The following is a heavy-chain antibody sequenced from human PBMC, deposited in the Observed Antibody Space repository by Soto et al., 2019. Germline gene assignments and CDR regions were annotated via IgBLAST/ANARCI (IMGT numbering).Heavy chain of an antibody. J-gene: IGHJ4*02. D-gene: IGHD2-15*01. CDR3: ARLICSGGSCYYAFDY. CDR2: IIPIFGTA. CDR1: GGTFSSYA. Sequence: QVQLVQSGAEVKKPGSSVKVSCKASGGTFSSYAISWVRQAPGQGLEWMGGIIPIFGTANYAQKFQGRVTITADESTRTAYMELSSLRSEDTAVYYCARLICSGGSCYYAFDYWGQGTLVTVSS. V-gene: IGHV1-69*01.